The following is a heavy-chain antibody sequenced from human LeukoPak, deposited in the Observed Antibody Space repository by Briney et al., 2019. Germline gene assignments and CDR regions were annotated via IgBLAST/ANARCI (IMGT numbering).Heavy chain of an antibody. CDR2: MNPNSSDT. CDR3: TRSGFGGGVHFDY. CDR1: GYTFTNYD. D-gene: IGHD3-16*01. J-gene: IGHJ4*02. V-gene: IGHV1-8*01. Sequence: ASVKVSCKASGYTFTNYDINWVRQAAGQGLEWMGWMNPNSSDTGYVEKFQGRVTMTRDTSMNTAYMELSSLRSEDTAVYYCTRSGFGGGVHFDYWGQGTPVTNSS.